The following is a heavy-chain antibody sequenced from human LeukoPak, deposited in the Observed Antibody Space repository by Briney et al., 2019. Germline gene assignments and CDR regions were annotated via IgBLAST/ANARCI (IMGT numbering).Heavy chain of an antibody. CDR2: ISSSSSYI. Sequence: GGSLRLFCAASGFTFSSYSMNWVRQAPGKGLEWVSSISSSSSYIYYADSVKGRFTISRDNAKNSLYLQMNSLRAEDTAVYYCARVVRGWPLLDAFDIWGQGTMVTVSS. V-gene: IGHV3-21*01. CDR3: ARVVRGWPLLDAFDI. J-gene: IGHJ3*02. D-gene: IGHD6-19*01. CDR1: GFTFSSYS.